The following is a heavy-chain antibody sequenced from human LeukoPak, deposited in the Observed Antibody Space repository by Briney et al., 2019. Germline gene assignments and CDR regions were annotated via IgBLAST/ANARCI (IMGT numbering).Heavy chain of an antibody. Sequence: GGSLRLSCAASGFTFRSYAIHWVRQAPGKGPGWVALISSDGRKTYYADSVRGRFTLSRDNSKNTLFLQMNSLRDEDTAVYYCARSRGASGYYWVDYWGQGTLVTVSS. CDR1: GFTFRSYA. CDR2: ISSDGRKT. D-gene: IGHD3-22*01. J-gene: IGHJ4*02. CDR3: ARSRGASGYYWVDY. V-gene: IGHV3-30*04.